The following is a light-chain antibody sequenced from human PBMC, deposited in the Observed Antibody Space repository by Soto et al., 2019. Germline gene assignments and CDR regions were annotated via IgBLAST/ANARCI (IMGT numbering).Light chain of an antibody. CDR1: QSIDSY. Sequence: DIQMTQSPSSLSASVGDRVTITCRASQSIDSYLNWYQQKPGKAPKLLIYAASILQSGVPSRFSGSGSGTDLTLTISSLHPEDFATSYCQQSSTTQLTFGGGTKVEI. J-gene: IGKJ4*01. CDR3: QQSSTTQLT. V-gene: IGKV1-39*01. CDR2: AAS.